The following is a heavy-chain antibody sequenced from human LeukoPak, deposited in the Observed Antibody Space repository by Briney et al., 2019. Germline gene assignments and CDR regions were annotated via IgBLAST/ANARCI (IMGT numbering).Heavy chain of an antibody. Sequence: GGSLRLSCAASGFTFSSYSMNWVRQAPGKGLEWVSSISSSSSYIYYADSVKGRFTISRDNAKDSLYLQMNSLRTEDTAVYYCVQGGSKYMGYFDYWGQGTLVTVSS. V-gene: IGHV3-21*01. CDR2: ISSSSSYI. D-gene: IGHD1-26*01. CDR3: VQGGSKYMGYFDY. J-gene: IGHJ4*02. CDR1: GFTFSSYS.